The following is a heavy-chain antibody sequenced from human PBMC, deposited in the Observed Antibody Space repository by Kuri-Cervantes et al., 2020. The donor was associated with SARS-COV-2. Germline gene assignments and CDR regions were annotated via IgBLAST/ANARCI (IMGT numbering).Heavy chain of an antibody. V-gene: IGHV3-30*03. Sequence: GGSLRLSFAASGFTFSGDGMHWVRRAPGKGLEWVAVILHDGTNKDYADPLKGLFTISRDNSKNTLYLEMNSLRAEDTAVYYCARDQSSNGFSTRVAFDIWGQGTMVTVSS. CDR2: ILHDGTNK. CDR3: ARDQSSNGFSTRVAFDI. J-gene: IGHJ3*02. CDR1: GFTFSGDG. D-gene: IGHD6-13*01.